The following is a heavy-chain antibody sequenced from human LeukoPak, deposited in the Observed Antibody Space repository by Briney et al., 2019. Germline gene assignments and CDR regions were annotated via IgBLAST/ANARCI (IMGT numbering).Heavy chain of an antibody. D-gene: IGHD6-6*01. J-gene: IGHJ3*02. V-gene: IGHV2-5*02. CDR1: GFSLSTSGVG. Sequence: SGPTLVKPTQTLTLTCTFSGFSLSTSGVGVGWIRQPPGKALEWLALIYWDDDKRYSPSLKSRLTITQDTSKNQVVLTMTNMDPVDTATYYCAHTGYSSSSIAFDIWGQGTMVTVSS. CDR3: AHTGYSSSSIAFDI. CDR2: IYWDDDK.